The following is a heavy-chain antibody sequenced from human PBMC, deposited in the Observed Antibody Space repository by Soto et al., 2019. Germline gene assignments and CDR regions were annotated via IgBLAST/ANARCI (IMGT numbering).Heavy chain of an antibody. CDR1: GFTFDDYA. J-gene: IGHJ4*02. CDR2: ISWNSGSI. CDR3: AAPYGPGSYYNPIFGY. Sequence: GGSLRLSCAASGFTFDDYAMHWVRQAPGKGLEWVSGISWNSGSIGYADSVKGRFTISRDNAKNSLYLQMNSLRAEDTALYYCAAPYGPGSYYNPIFGYWGQGTLVTVSS. D-gene: IGHD3-10*01. V-gene: IGHV3-9*01.